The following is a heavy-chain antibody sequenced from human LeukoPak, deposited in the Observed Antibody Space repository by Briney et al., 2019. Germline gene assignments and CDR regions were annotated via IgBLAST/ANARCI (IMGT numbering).Heavy chain of an antibody. V-gene: IGHV4-31*03. Sequence: SQTLSLTCTVSGGSISSGGYYWSWIRQHPGKGLEWIGYIYYSGSTYYNPSLKSRVTISVDTSKNQFSLKLSSVTAADTAVYYCARGSAELYCSSTSCYTGDWFDPWGQGTLVTVSS. D-gene: IGHD2-2*02. J-gene: IGHJ5*02. CDR2: IYYSGST. CDR1: GGSISSGGYY. CDR3: ARGSAELYCSSTSCYTGDWFDP.